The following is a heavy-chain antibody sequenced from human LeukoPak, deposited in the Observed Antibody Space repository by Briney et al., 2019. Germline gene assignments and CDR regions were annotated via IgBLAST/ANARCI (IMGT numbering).Heavy chain of an antibody. Sequence: SETLSLTCTVSGGTISSYYWSWIRQPAGKGLEWIGRIYTSGSTNYNPSLKSRVTMSVDTSKNQFSLKLSSVTAADTAVYYCARGPKLSSGWPNLDYWGQGTLVTVSS. CDR3: ARGPKLSSGWPNLDY. J-gene: IGHJ4*02. CDR1: GGTISSYY. CDR2: IYTSGST. V-gene: IGHV4-4*07. D-gene: IGHD6-19*01.